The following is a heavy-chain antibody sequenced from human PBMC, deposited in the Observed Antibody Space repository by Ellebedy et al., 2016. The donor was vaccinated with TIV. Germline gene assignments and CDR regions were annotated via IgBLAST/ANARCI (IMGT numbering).Heavy chain of an antibody. J-gene: IGHJ4*02. CDR2: IKRDGTNT. Sequence: GESLKISCAAPGFTFSSRWMHWVRQAPGKGLVWVSRIKRDGTNTIYADSVKGRFTISRDNAKNTMYLQMNSLRAEDTAMYYCARDGDDFNFDYWGQGTLVTVSS. D-gene: IGHD5-24*01. V-gene: IGHV3-74*01. CDR3: ARDGDDFNFDY. CDR1: GFTFSSRW.